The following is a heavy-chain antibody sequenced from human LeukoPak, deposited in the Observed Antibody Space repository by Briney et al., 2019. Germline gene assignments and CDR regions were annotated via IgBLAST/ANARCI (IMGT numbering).Heavy chain of an antibody. V-gene: IGHV3-23*01. CDR2: ISGSDDST. J-gene: IGHJ3*02. CDR1: GFTFSRYA. Sequence: GGSLRLSCAASGFTFSRYAMSWVRQAPGKGLEWVSAISGSDDSTYYADSVKGRFTISRDVSKNTLYLQMNSLRAEDTAVYYCASGHSRDYRGTIFEAFDIWGQGTMVTVSS. CDR3: ASGHSRDYRGTIFEAFDI. D-gene: IGHD3-3*01.